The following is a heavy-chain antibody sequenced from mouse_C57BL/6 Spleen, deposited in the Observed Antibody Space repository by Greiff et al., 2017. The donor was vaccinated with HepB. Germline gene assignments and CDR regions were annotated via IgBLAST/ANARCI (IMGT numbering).Heavy chain of an antibody. J-gene: IGHJ2*01. CDR1: GFTFSSYA. Sequence: EVQRVESGGGLVKPGGSLKLSCAASGFTFSSYAMSWVRQTPEKRLEWVATISDGGSYTYYPDNVKGRFTISRDNAKNNLYLQMSHLKSEDTAMYYCARDDGVTTPFDYWGQGTTLTVSS. CDR3: ARDDGVTTPFDY. D-gene: IGHD2-3*01. CDR2: ISDGGSYT. V-gene: IGHV5-4*01.